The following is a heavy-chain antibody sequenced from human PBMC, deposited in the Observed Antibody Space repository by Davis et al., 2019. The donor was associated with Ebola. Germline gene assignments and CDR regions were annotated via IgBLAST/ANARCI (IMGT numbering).Heavy chain of an antibody. D-gene: IGHD3-3*01. CDR3: ARVRLEWLSNLLYYYYMDV. V-gene: IGHV4-61*05. CDR2: IYYSGST. Sequence: SETLSLTCTVSGGSISSSSHYWGWVRQPPGKGLEWIGCIYYSGSTNYNPSLKSRVTISVDTSKNQFSLKLSSVTAADTAVYYCARVRLEWLSNLLYYYYMDVWGKGTTVTVSS. J-gene: IGHJ6*03. CDR1: GGSISSSSHY.